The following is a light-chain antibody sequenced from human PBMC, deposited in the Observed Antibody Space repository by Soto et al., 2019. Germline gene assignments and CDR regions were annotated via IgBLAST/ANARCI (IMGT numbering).Light chain of an antibody. V-gene: IGKV1-39*01. CDR3: QQSYSTPYT. CDR2: AAS. CDR1: KSISSY. Sequence: DIQMTQSPSSLSASVGDRVTITCRASKSISSYLNWYQQKPGKAPKLLIYAASSLQSGVPSRFSGSGSGTYFTLTISSLQPEDFATYYCQQSYSTPYTFGQGTKLEIK. J-gene: IGKJ2*01.